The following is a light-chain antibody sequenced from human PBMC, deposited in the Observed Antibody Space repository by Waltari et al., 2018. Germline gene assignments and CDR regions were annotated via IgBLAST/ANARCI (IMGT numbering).Light chain of an antibody. Sequence: DIVMTQSLLSLPVTPGEPASISCRFSQSLLHSNGYNYLDWYLPKPGQSPQILIYLGSNRASGVPDRFSGSGSGTDFTLKISRVEAEDAGVYYCMEALQSVTFGQGTRLEIK. CDR1: QSLLHSNGYNY. CDR2: LGS. J-gene: IGKJ5*01. V-gene: IGKV2-28*01. CDR3: MEALQSVT.